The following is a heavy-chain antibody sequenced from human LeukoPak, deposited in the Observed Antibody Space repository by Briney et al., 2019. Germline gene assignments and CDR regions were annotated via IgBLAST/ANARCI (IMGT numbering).Heavy chain of an antibody. CDR3: ARDRLRGVGSFDS. J-gene: IGHJ4*02. D-gene: IGHD3-16*02. Sequence: ASVKVSCKTSGYIFTDHGMHWVRQAPGQGLEWMRWIHIGNGDTRFSQTFQGRVTITKDISAKTVFMELSSLRSEDTAVYYCARDRLRGVGSFDSWGQGTLVAVSS. V-gene: IGHV1-3*04. CDR2: IHIGNGDT. CDR1: GYIFTDHG.